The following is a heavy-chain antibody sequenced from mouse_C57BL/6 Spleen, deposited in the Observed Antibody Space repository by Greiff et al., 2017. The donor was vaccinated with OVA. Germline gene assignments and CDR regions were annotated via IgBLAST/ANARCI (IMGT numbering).Heavy chain of an antibody. CDR1: GYTFTSYW. Sequence: QVQLQQPGAELVMPGASVTLSCKASGYTFTSYWMHWVKQRPVQGLEWIGAIDPSDSYTNYNQQFKGKSTLTVDKSSSTADMQLSSLTSEDSAVYYCARSVYYGNPWFADWGQGTLVTVSA. V-gene: IGHV1-69*01. CDR2: IDPSDSYT. J-gene: IGHJ3*01. D-gene: IGHD2-1*01. CDR3: ARSVYYGNPWFAD.